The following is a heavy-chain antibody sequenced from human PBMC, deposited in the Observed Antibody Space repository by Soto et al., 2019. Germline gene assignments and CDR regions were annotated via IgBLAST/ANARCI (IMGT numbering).Heavy chain of an antibody. V-gene: IGHV1-18*01. J-gene: IGHJ4*02. Sequence: QVQLVQSGAEVKKPGASVKVSCKASGYTFNSYGISWVRQAPGQGPEWMGWISGYNGDTNYAQKVQGRVSMTTDTSTSTAYMELRSLTSDDTAVYYCARTSTSITIFGVVIHPFDYWGQGTLVTVSS. CDR2: ISGYNGDT. CDR1: GYTFNSYG. CDR3: ARTSTSITIFGVVIHPFDY. D-gene: IGHD3-3*01.